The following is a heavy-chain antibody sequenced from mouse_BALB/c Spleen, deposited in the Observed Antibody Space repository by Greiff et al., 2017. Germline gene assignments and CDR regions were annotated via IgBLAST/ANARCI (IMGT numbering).Heavy chain of an antibody. CDR1: GYTFTSYY. J-gene: IGHJ2*01. V-gene: IGHV1S81*02. CDR3: TRESYLDY. Sequence: QVHVKQSGAELVKPGASVKLSCKASGYTFTSYYMYWVKQRPGQGLEWIGEINPSNGGTNFNEKFKSKATLTVDKSSSTAYMQLSSLTSEDSAVYYCTRESYLDYWGQGTTLTVSS. CDR2: INPSNGGT.